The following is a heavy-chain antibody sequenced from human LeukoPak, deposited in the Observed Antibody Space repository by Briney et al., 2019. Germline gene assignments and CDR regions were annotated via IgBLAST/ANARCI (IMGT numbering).Heavy chain of an antibody. J-gene: IGHJ4*02. CDR1: GDGVSTNNAAA. Sequence: SQTLSLTCVISGDGVSTNNAAAWNWFRQSPSRGLEWLGRTYYRSKWYNDYAVSVKSRITINPDTSKNQFSLQLNSVTPEDTAVYYCARDSPGWYAYDYWGQGTLVTVSS. CDR3: ARDSPGWYAYDY. D-gene: IGHD6-19*01. V-gene: IGHV6-1*01. CDR2: TYYRSKWYN.